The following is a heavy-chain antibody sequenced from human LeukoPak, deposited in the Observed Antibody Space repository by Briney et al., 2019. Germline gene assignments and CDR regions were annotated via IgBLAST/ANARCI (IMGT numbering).Heavy chain of an antibody. CDR1: GGSISGYY. CDR3: ARDNYYDSSGHYLDY. J-gene: IGHJ4*02. V-gene: IGHV4-59*01. Sequence: SETLSLTCTVSGGSISGYYWSWIRQPPGKGLEWIGYIYYSGSTNYNPSLKSRVTISVDTSKNQFSLKLSSVTAADTAVYYCARDNYYDSSGHYLDYWGQGTLVTVSS. D-gene: IGHD3-22*01. CDR2: IYYSGST.